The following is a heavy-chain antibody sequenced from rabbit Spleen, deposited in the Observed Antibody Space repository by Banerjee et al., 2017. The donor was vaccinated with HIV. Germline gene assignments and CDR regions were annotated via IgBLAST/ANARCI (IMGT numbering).Heavy chain of an antibody. CDR2: IDPLFINT. V-gene: IGHV1S39*01. CDR1: GFDFSGYG. J-gene: IGHJ4*01. D-gene: IGHD4-2*01. Sequence: QEQLKESGEGLVTPGGTLKLSCKASGFDFSGYGMSWVRQAPGKGLEWIGYIDPLFINTYYARWVNGRFTVSKTASTTATLQMTSLTVADSATSFCARDAAGREDFNLWGPGTLVTV. CDR3: ARDAAGREDFNL.